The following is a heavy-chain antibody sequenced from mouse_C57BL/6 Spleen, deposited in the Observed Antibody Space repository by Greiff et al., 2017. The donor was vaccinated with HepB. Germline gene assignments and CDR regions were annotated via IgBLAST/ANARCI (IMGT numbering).Heavy chain of an antibody. Sequence: VQLQQSGPELMKPGASVKISCKASGYAFSSSWMNWVKQRPGKGLEWIGRIYPGDGDTNYNGKFKGKATLTADKSSSTAYMQLSSLTSEDSAVYVCARSGSSFYFDYWGQGTTLTVSS. D-gene: IGHD3-1*01. CDR1: GYAFSSSW. CDR2: IYPGDGDT. V-gene: IGHV1-82*01. CDR3: ARSGSSFYFDY. J-gene: IGHJ2*01.